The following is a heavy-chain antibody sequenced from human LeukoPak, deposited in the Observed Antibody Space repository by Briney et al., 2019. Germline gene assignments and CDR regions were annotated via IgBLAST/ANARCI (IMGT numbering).Heavy chain of an antibody. CDR3: ARPWPITEYSSFGDAFDI. CDR1: GGSISSSSYY. D-gene: IGHD6-6*01. J-gene: IGHJ3*02. CDR2: IYYSGST. V-gene: IGHV4-39*01. Sequence: SETLSLTCTVSGGSISSSSYYWGWIRQPPGKGLEWIGSIYYSGSTYYNPSLKSRVTISVDTSKNQFSLKLSSVTAADTAVYYCARPWPITEYSSFGDAFDIWGQGTMVTVSS.